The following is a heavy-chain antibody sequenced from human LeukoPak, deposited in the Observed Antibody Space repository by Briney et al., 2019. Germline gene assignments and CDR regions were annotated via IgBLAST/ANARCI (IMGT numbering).Heavy chain of an antibody. CDR1: GFIFSSYG. Sequence: PGGSLRLSCAASGFIFSSYGMHWVRQAPGKGLEWVSFIRFDESATVYADSVKGRFTISRDNAKNSLYLQMNSLRAEDTAVYYCARELALVYGNSLRFLEWYFDYWGQGTLVTVSS. V-gene: IGHV3-30*02. CDR2: IRFDESAT. D-gene: IGHD3-3*01. J-gene: IGHJ4*02. CDR3: ARELALVYGNSLRFLEWYFDY.